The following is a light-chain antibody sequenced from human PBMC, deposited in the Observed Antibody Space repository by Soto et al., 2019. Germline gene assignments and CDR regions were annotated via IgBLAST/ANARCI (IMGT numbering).Light chain of an antibody. CDR2: DVS. J-gene: IGLJ1*01. Sequence: QSVLTQPASVSGSPGQSITISCTGTSSDVGGYNYVSWYQQHPGKAPKFMIYDVSNRPSGVSNRFSGSKSGNTASLTISGRQAEDEADYYGSSYTTSNTRQIVFGTGTKVTVL. V-gene: IGLV2-14*01. CDR1: SSDVGGYNY. CDR3: SSYTTSNTRQIV.